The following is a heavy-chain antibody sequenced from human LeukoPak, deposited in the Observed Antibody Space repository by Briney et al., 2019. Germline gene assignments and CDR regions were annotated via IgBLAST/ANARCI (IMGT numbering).Heavy chain of an antibody. Sequence: SVKVSCKASGYTFTSYGISWVRQAPGQGLEWMGGIIPIFGTANYAQKFQGRVTITADESTSTAYMELSSLRSEDTAVYYCARGTIFGVVTPYGMDVWGQGTTVTVSS. V-gene: IGHV1-69*13. J-gene: IGHJ6*02. D-gene: IGHD3-3*01. CDR3: ARGTIFGVVTPYGMDV. CDR2: IIPIFGTA. CDR1: GYTFTSYG.